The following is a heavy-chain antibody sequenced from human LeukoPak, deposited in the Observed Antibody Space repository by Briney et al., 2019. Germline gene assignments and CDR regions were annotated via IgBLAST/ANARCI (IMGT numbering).Heavy chain of an antibody. V-gene: IGHV1-69*04. CDR2: IIPIFGIA. Sequence: ASVKVSCKASGGTFSSYTISSVRHGPGQELEWRGRIIPIFGIANYAQKFQGRDTLIPDKTTSTAYMKVSSLRSEDTAVYYCAREYCSGGSCYADFDYWGQGTLVTVSS. J-gene: IGHJ4*02. CDR1: GGTFSSYT. D-gene: IGHD2-15*01. CDR3: AREYCSGGSCYADFDY.